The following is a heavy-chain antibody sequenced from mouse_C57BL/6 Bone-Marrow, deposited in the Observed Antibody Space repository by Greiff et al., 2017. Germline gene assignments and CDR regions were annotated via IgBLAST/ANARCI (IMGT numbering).Heavy chain of an antibody. CDR1: GFTFSDYG. D-gene: IGHD1-1*01. J-gene: IGHJ2*01. Sequence: EVKLVESGGGLVKPGGSLKLSCAASGFTFSDYGMHWVRQAPEKGLEWVAYISSGSSTIYYADTVKGRFTISRDNAKNTLFLQMTSLRSEDTAMYYCARTLRGYWGQGTTLTVSS. V-gene: IGHV5-17*01. CDR3: ARTLRGY. CDR2: ISSGSSTI.